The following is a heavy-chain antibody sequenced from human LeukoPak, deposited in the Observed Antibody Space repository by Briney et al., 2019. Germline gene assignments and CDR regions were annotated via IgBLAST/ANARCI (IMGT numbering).Heavy chain of an antibody. CDR3: ARDVVGITGAFDI. J-gene: IGHJ3*02. CDR1: GGSISSYY. V-gene: IGHV4-59*01. CDR2: IYYSGST. D-gene: IGHD1-26*01. Sequence: SETLSLTCTVSGGSISSYYWSWIRQPPGKGLEWIGYIYYSGSTNYNPSLKSRVTISVDTSKNQFSLKLSSVTAADTAVYYCARDVVGITGAFDIWGQGTMLTVSS.